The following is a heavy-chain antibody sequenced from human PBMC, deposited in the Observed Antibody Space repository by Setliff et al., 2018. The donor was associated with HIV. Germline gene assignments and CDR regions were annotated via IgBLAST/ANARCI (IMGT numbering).Heavy chain of an antibody. J-gene: IGHJ6*03. D-gene: IGHD6-19*01. CDR1: GYTFSSND. Sequence: ASVKVSCKASGYTFSSNDINWVRQATGQGLEWMGWMNPNSGNTGYAQKFQGRVTMTRDTSISTAYMERNNLKFEDTAVYYCARGAWYSSGWYSSRYMDVWGKGTTVTVS. CDR3: ARGAWYSSGWYSSRYMDV. CDR2: MNPNSGNT. V-gene: IGHV1-8*01.